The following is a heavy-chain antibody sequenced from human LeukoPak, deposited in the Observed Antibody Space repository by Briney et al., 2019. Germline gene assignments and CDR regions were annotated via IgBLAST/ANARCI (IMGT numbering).Heavy chain of an antibody. CDR2: INPNSGGT. D-gene: IGHD3-10*01. J-gene: IGHJ4*02. Sequence: ASVKVSCKASGYTFTGYYMHWVRQAPGQGLEWMGWINPNSGGTNYAQKFQGRVTMTRDTSISTAYMELSRLRSDDTAVYYCARRGRYGSGSSDYYFDYWGQGTLVTVSS. V-gene: IGHV1-2*02. CDR1: GYTFTGYY. CDR3: ARRGRYGSGSSDYYFDY.